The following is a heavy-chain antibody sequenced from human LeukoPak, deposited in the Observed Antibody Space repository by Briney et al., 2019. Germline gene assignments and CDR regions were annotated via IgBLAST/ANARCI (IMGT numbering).Heavy chain of an antibody. D-gene: IGHD1-26*01. J-gene: IGHJ3*01. Sequence: SETLSLTCTVSGGSISTYYWSWIRQPPGKGLEWIGYMHNSGSTNYNPSLKSRVTISIDTSKNQVSLRLSSVTAADTAVYYCARQGSGGRSFDVWGQGTMVTVSS. CDR2: MHNSGST. CDR3: ARQGSGGRSFDV. CDR1: GGSISTYY. V-gene: IGHV4-59*08.